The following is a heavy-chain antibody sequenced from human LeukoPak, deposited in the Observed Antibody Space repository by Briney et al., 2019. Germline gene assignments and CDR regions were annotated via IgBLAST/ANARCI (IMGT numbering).Heavy chain of an antibody. Sequence: GESLRLSCEASGFTFSSYWMSWVRQAPGKGLEWVANIKQDGSEKYCVDSVKGRFTISRDYAKNSLYMEMNSLRAEDTAVYYCARDLGNGDYVFDHWGQGTLVTVSS. D-gene: IGHD4-17*01. CDR2: IKQDGSEK. V-gene: IGHV3-7*01. CDR3: ARDLGNGDYVFDH. CDR1: GFTFSSYW. J-gene: IGHJ4*02.